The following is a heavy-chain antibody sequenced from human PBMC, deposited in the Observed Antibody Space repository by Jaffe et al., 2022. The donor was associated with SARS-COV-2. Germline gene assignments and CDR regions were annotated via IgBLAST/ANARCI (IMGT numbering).Heavy chain of an antibody. J-gene: IGHJ6*03. V-gene: IGHV4-34*01. CDR3: ARGKSHEPILIGSYFYYYYYMDV. CDR2: INHSGST. CDR1: GGSFSDNH. Sequence: QVQLQQWGAGLLKPSETLSLTCAVYGGSFSDNHWNWIRQPPGKGLEWIGEINHSGSTSYNPSLRSRVTISVDTSKNQFSLRLRSVTGADTAMYYCARGKSHEPILIGSYFYYYYYMDVWGRGTTVTVSS. D-gene: IGHD3-9*01.